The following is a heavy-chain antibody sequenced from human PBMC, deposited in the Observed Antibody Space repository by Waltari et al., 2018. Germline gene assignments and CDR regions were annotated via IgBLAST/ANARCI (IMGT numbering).Heavy chain of an antibody. CDR3: ARDGGQYSSSWKQLDY. V-gene: IGHV1-69*01. Sequence: QVQLVQSGAEVKKPGSSVKVSCKASGGTFSSYAISWVRQAPGQGLEWMGGISPNFGTANDPHKFQGRVTITADESTSTAYMELSSLRSEDTAVYYCARDGGQYSSSWKQLDYWGQGTLVTVSS. CDR2: ISPNFGTA. J-gene: IGHJ4*02. D-gene: IGHD6-13*01. CDR1: GGTFSSYA.